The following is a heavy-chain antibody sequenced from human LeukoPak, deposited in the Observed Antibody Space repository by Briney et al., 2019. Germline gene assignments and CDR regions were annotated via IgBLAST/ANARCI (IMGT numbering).Heavy chain of an antibody. CDR2: VYSTGTP. Sequence: PSETLSLTCSVSGDSISRRSSYWTWIRQPAGRGLEWIGRVYSTGTPNYNPSLKSRVTMSVDTSKNQFSLKLSSVTAADTAVYYCAREPRGYSGYDFGDAFDIWGQGTMVTVSS. J-gene: IGHJ3*02. D-gene: IGHD5-12*01. CDR3: AREPRGYSGYDFGDAFDI. CDR1: GDSISRRSSY. V-gene: IGHV4-61*10.